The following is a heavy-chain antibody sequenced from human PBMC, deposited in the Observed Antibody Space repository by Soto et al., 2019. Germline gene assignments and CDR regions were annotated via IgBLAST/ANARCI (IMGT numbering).Heavy chain of an antibody. CDR2: INHSGST. V-gene: IGHV4-34*01. D-gene: IGHD2-2*01. CDR3: ARGTVVVPAANFDY. CDR1: GESFSGCY. Sequence: TSETLALTCAVDGESFSGCYWSWVRQPPGKGLEWIGEINHSGSTNYNPSLKSRVTISVDTSKNQFSLKLSSVTAADTAVYYCARGTVVVPAANFDYWGQGTLVTVSS. J-gene: IGHJ4*02.